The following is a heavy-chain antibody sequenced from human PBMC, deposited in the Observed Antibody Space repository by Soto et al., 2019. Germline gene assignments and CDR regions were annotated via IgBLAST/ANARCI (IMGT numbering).Heavy chain of an antibody. CDR1: GGSISSGDYY. CDR3: AREEEGNGDYVFDY. J-gene: IGHJ4*02. D-gene: IGHD4-17*01. CDR2: IYYSGST. V-gene: IGHV4-30-4*01. Sequence: QVQLQESGPGLVKPSQTLSLTCTVSGGSISSGDYYWSWIRQPPGKGLEWIGHIYYSGSTYYNPSLKSRVTISVATSKNQFSLKLSSVTAADTAVYYCAREEEGNGDYVFDYWGQGTLVTVSS.